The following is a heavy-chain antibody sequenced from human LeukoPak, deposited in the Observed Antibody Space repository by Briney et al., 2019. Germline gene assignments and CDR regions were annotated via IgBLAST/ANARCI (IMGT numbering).Heavy chain of an antibody. CDR2: INPNSGGT. CDR1: GYTFTGYY. V-gene: IGHV1-2*02. Sequence: ASVKVSCKASGYTFTGYYMHWVRQAPGQGLEWMGWINPNSGGTNYAQKFQGRVTMTRDTPISTAYMELSRLRFDDTAVYYCARADSGSSDFDYWGQGTLVTVSS. D-gene: IGHD1-26*01. CDR3: ARADSGSSDFDY. J-gene: IGHJ4*02.